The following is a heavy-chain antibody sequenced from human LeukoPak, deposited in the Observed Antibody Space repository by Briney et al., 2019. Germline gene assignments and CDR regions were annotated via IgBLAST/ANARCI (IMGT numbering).Heavy chain of an antibody. CDR1: GFTFSSYS. CDR3: ARVREGYSYGYNHYYYYYMDV. D-gene: IGHD5-18*01. Sequence: PGGSLRLSCAASGFTFSSYSMNWVRQAPGKGLEWVAFIRYDGSNKYYADSVKGRFTISRDNSKNTLYLQMNSLRAEDTAVYYCARVREGYSYGYNHYYYYYMDVWGKGTTVTISS. CDR2: IRYDGSNK. J-gene: IGHJ6*03. V-gene: IGHV3-30*02.